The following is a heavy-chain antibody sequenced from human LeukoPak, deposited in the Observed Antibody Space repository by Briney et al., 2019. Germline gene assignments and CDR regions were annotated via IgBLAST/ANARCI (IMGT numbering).Heavy chain of an antibody. J-gene: IGHJ4*02. CDR1: GFTFSSYW. CDR2: INSDGSST. D-gene: IGHD1-26*01. V-gene: IGHV3-74*01. CDR3: AKDMHLFLRVGATGY. Sequence: GGSLRLSCAASGFTFSSYWMHWVRQAPGKGLVWVSRINSDGSSTSYADSVKGRFTISRDNSKNTLYLQMNSLRAEDTAVYYCAKDMHLFLRVGATGYWGQGTLVTVSS.